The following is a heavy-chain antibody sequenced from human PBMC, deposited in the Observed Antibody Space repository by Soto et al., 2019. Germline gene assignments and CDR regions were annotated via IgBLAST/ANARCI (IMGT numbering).Heavy chain of an antibody. CDR3: ARGRYCSSTSCYGEGYYSYGMDV. V-gene: IGHV3-33*08. CDR1: GFTFSSYS. J-gene: IGHJ6*02. Sequence: GSLKLSCAASGFTFSSYSMHWVRQAPGKGLEWVAVIWYDGSNKYYADSVKGRFTISRENSKNTLYLQMNSLRAEDTAVYYCARGRYCSSTSCYGEGYYSYGMDVWGQGTTVTVSS. D-gene: IGHD2-2*01. CDR2: IWYDGSNK.